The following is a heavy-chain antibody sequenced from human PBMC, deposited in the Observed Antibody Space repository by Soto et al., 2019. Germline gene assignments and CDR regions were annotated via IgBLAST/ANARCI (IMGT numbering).Heavy chain of an antibody. CDR2: INHSGST. CDR1: GGSFSGYY. Sequence: SETLSLTCAVYGGSFSGYYWSWIRQPPGKGLEWIGEINHSGSTNYNPSLKSRVTISVDTSKNQFSLKLSSVTAADTAVYYCARAVTYYFDYWGQGTLVTVSS. CDR3: ARAVTYYFDY. D-gene: IGHD4-4*01. V-gene: IGHV4-34*01. J-gene: IGHJ4*02.